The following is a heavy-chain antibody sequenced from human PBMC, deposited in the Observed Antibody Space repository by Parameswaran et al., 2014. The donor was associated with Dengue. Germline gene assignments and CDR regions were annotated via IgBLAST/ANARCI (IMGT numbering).Heavy chain of an antibody. CDR3: ARALITMIVVVPYYYGMDV. Sequence: ASETLSLTCAVYGGSFSGYYWSWIRQPPGKGLEWIGEINRSGSTNYNPSLKSRVTISVDTSKNQFSLKLSSVTAADTAVYYCARALITMIVVVPYYYGMDVWGQGTTVTVSS. CDR2: INRSGST. CDR1: GGSFSGYY. V-gene: IGHV4-34*01. J-gene: IGHJ6*02. D-gene: IGHD3-22*01.